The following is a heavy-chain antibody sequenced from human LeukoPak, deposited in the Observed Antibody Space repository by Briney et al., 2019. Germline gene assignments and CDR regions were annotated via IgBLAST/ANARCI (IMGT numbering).Heavy chain of an antibody. D-gene: IGHD6-19*01. Sequence: ASVKVSCKASGYTFSNSDVSWLRQAPGQGLEWMGWISAYNGNTNYAQKFQDRVAMTTDTSTNTAYMELRSLRSDDTAVYYCAKSIKVALSGAYFDPWGQGTLVTVSS. CDR1: GYTFSNSD. CDR3: AKSIKVALSGAYFDP. CDR2: ISAYNGNT. J-gene: IGHJ5*02. V-gene: IGHV1-18*01.